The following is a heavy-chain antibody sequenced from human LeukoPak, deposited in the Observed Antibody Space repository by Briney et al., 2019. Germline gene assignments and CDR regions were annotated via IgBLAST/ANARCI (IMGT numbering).Heavy chain of an antibody. Sequence: PSETLSLTCTVSGYSISSGYYWGWIRQPPGKGLEWIGSIYHSGSTYYNPSLKSRVTISLDTSKNQFSLKLSSVTAADTAVYCARDFSAAFDIWGQGTMVTVSS. D-gene: IGHD2/OR15-2a*01. J-gene: IGHJ3*02. CDR2: IYHSGST. V-gene: IGHV4-38-2*02. CDR1: GYSISSGYY. CDR3: ARDFSAAFDI.